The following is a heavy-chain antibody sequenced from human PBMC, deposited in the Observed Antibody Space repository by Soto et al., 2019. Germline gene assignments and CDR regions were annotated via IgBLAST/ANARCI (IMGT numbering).Heavy chain of an antibody. V-gene: IGHV3-23*01. J-gene: IGHJ5*02. CDR2: ISGSGGST. Sequence: EVQLLESGGGLVQPGGSLRLSCAASGFTFSSYAMSWVRQAPGKGLEWVSAISGSGGSTYYADSVKGRFTISRDNSKNTLYLQMNSLRAEDTAVYYCAKAPQCDFWRGHRGFDPWGPGTLVTVSS. CDR1: GFTFSSYA. D-gene: IGHD3-3*01. CDR3: AKAPQCDFWRGHRGFDP.